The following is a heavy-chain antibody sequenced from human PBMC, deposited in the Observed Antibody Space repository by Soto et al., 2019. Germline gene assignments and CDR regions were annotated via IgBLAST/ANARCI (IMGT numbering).Heavy chain of an antibody. CDR3: ARLGYGYYFDY. V-gene: IGHV5-10-1*01. CDR1: GYRLTNSW. Sequence: PGESLKISCKGSGYRLTNSWITWVRQMPGKGLEWMGRIDPSDSYTNYSPSFQGHVTISVDKSISTAYLQWSSLKASDTAIYYCARLGYGYYFDYWGQGTLVTVSS. J-gene: IGHJ4*02. D-gene: IGHD1-1*01. CDR2: IDPSDSYT.